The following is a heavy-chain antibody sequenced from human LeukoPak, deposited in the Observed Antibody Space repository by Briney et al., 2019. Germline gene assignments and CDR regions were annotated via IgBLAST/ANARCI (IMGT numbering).Heavy chain of an antibody. V-gene: IGHV3-23*01. CDR2: ISGSGGST. J-gene: IGHJ3*02. CDR3: AKDYYDSSGYYYLDAFDI. CDR1: GFTFSCNA. D-gene: IGHD3-22*01. Sequence: GGSLRLSCAASGFTFSCNAMSWVRQAPGKGLEWVSAISGSGGSTYYADSVKGRFTISRDNSKNTLYLQMNSLRAEDTAVYYCAKDYYDSSGYYYLDAFDIWGQGTMVTVSS.